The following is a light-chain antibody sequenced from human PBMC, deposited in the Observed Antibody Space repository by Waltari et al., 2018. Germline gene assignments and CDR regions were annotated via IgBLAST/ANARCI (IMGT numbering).Light chain of an antibody. CDR2: AAS. V-gene: IGKV1-6*01. CDR1: QPIRGD. J-gene: IGKJ2*01. CDR3: LQDYLYPYT. Sequence: AIQMTQSPSSLSASIGDRVTITCRASQPIRGDLGWYQQKPWNAPKLLIFAASNLQSGVPTRFAGSGFGTDFVLTISSLQPEDFATYYCLQDYLYPYTFGQGTKLEIK.